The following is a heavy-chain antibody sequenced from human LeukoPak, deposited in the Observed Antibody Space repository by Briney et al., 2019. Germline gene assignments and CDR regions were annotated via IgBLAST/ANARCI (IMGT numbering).Heavy chain of an antibody. CDR2: INHSGST. J-gene: IGHJ5*02. D-gene: IGHD2-2*02. CDR3: ARGRRNIVEVPAAIGWFDP. CDR1: GGSFSGYY. V-gene: IGHV4-34*01. Sequence: SETLSLTCAVYGGSFSGYYWSWIRQPPGKGLEWIGEINHSGSTNYNPSLKSRVTISVDTSKNQFSLKLSSVTAADTAVYYCARGRRNIVEVPAAIGWFDPWGQGTLVTVSS.